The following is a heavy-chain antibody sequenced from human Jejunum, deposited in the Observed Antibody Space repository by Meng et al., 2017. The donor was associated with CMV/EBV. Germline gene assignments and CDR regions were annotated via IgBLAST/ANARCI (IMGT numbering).Heavy chain of an antibody. J-gene: IGHJ4*02. V-gene: IGHV3-11*04. D-gene: IGHD6-19*01. CDR3: ARRWAVAGLDY. CDR2: ITDSYSI. CDR1: AFTFSDFH. Sequence: SCAASAFTFSDFHMGWVRQAPGQGLEWLSYITDSYSISYADSLKGRFTISRDNARNSVYLQLNSLRVEDTAVYYCARRWAVAGLDYWGQGTLVTVSS.